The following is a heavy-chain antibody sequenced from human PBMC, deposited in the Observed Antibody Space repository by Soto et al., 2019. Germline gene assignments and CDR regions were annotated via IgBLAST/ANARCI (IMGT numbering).Heavy chain of an antibody. J-gene: IGHJ5*02. D-gene: IGHD5-18*01. CDR3: ARIPVDTYMINWFDP. CDR2: IYYSGST. Sequence: NPSETLSLTCTVSCGSVSSGDYYWSWIRQPPGKGLEWIGYIYYSGSTNYNPSLKSRVSISLGTSKNQFSLRLTSVTAAGTAVYYCARIPVDTYMINWFDPWGQGTLVTVSS. CDR1: CGSVSSGDYY. V-gene: IGHV4-61*08.